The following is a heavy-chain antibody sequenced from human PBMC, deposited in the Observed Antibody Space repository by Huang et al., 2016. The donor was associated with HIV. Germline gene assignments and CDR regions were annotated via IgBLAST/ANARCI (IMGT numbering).Heavy chain of an antibody. CDR2: SSYDGKTK. D-gene: IGHD6-13*01. CDR1: GFTFSSYG. CDR3: AKGGSAAAVLDF. J-gene: IGHJ4*02. V-gene: IGHV3-30*18. Sequence: QVQWVESGGGVVQPGRSLRISCAASGFTFSSYGMHWVRQAPGKGMEGVAVSSYDGKTKYYADSVKGRFSISRDNSKPPVYLQLNSLRVEDTAVYYCAKGGSAAAVLDFWGQGTLVTVSS.